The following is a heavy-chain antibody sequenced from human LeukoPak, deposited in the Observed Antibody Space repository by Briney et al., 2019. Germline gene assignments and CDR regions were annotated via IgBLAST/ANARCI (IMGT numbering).Heavy chain of an antibody. Sequence: SETLSLTCTVSGYSISSGYYWGWIRQPPGKGLEWIGSIYHSGSTYYNPSLKSRVTISVDTSKNQVSLKVNSVTAADTAVYYCARDAYYYDSSADLGFDPWGQGTLVTVSS. V-gene: IGHV4-38-2*02. CDR1: GYSISSGYY. CDR3: ARDAYYYDSSADLGFDP. J-gene: IGHJ5*02. CDR2: IYHSGST. D-gene: IGHD3-22*01.